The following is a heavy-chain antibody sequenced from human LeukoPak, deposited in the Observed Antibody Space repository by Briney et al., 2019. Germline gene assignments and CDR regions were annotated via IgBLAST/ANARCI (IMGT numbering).Heavy chain of an antibody. Sequence: REASVKVSCKASGYTFTSYGISWVRQAPGQGLEWMGWISAYNGNTNYAQKLQGRVTMTTDTSTSTAYMELRSLRSDDTAVYYCARASVLRYFDWVWDHDAFDIWGQGTMVTVSS. CDR1: GYTFTSYG. D-gene: IGHD3-9*01. CDR2: ISAYNGNT. CDR3: ARASVLRYFDWVWDHDAFDI. J-gene: IGHJ3*02. V-gene: IGHV1-18*01.